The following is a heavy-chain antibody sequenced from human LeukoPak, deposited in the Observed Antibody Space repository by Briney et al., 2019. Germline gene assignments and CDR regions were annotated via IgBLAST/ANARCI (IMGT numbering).Heavy chain of an antibody. J-gene: IGHJ3*02. CDR2: IYSGGST. Sequence: PGGSLTLSCAASGFTVSSNYMSWVRQAPGKGLEWVSVIYSGGSTYYADSVKGRFTISRDNSKNTLYLQMNSLRAEYTAVYYCARGLAMAMFFHDAFDIWGQETMVTVSS. CDR3: ARGLAMAMFFHDAFDI. D-gene: IGHD5-18*01. V-gene: IGHV3-66*01. CDR1: GFTVSSNY.